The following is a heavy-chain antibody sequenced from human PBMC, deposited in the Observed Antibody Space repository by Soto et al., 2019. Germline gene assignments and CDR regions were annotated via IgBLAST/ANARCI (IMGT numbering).Heavy chain of an antibody. D-gene: IGHD3-10*01. Sequence: GGSLRLSCAVSGFTFSNHAMSWVRQAPGKGLEWVSVISPSGGNTYYADSVKGRFTISRDTSKNTLYLQMNSLRAEDTAVYSCAIIPEGSGGYYYYYMDVWGKGTTVTVSS. J-gene: IGHJ6*03. CDR3: AIIPEGSGGYYYYYMDV. CDR1: GFTFSNHA. CDR2: ISPSGGNT. V-gene: IGHV3-23*01.